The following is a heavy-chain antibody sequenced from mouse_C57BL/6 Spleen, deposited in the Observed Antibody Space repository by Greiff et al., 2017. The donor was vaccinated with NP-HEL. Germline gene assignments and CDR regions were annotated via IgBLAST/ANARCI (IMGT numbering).Heavy chain of an antibody. D-gene: IGHD2-4*01. Sequence: VQLQQPGAELVKPGASVKLSCKASGYTFTGYWMHWVNQRPGQGLEWIGMIHPNSGSTNYNEKFKSKATLTVDKSTSTAYMQLSSLTSEDAAVYYCARDYDYDEAWFAYWGQGTLVTVSA. CDR2: IHPNSGST. CDR1: GYTFTGYW. CDR3: ARDYDYDEAWFAY. J-gene: IGHJ3*01. V-gene: IGHV1-64*01.